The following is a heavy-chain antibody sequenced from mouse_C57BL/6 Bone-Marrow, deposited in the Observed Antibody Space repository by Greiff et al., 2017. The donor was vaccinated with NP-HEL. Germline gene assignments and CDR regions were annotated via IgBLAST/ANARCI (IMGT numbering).Heavy chain of an antibody. Sequence: VQLQQSGGGLVQPGGSLKLSCAASGFDFSRYWMSWVRRAPGKGLEWIGEINPDSSTINYAPSLKDKFIISRDNAKNTLYLQMSKVRTEDTALYYCARNDVYYLTRGYWGQGTSVTVSA. V-gene: IGHV4-1*01. CDR1: GFDFSRYW. CDR3: ARNDVYYLTRGY. CDR2: INPDSSTI. D-gene: IGHD2-3*01. J-gene: IGHJ4*01.